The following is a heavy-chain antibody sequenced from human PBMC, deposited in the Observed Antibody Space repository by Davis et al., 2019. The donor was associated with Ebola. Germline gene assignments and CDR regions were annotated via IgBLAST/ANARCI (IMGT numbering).Heavy chain of an antibody. V-gene: IGHV6-1*01. CDR1: GDSVSSGG. J-gene: IGHJ4*02. CDR2: TYYSSKWYN. Sequence: PSETLSLTCAISGDSVSSGGWNWIRQSPSRGLEWLGRTYYSSKWYNDYAVSVKSRITINPDTSKNQFSLQLNSVTPEDTAVYYCARGWLRSGLDYWGQGILVTVSS. CDR3: ARGWLRSGLDY. D-gene: IGHD5-12*01.